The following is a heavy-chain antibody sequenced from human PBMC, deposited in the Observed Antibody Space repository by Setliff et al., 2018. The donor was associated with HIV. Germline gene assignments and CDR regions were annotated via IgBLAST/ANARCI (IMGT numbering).Heavy chain of an antibody. CDR2: MNPNSGNT. V-gene: IGHV1-8*02. CDR1: GYTFTTYD. Sequence: ASVKVSCKASGYTFTTYDINWVRQATGQGLEWMGWMNPNSGNTGYAERFQGGVTMTRDTSISTVYMELTSLRSEDMAVYYCARGLRQNRSNSDVFDVWGQGTVVTV. CDR3: ARGLRQNRSNSDVFDV. J-gene: IGHJ3*01. D-gene: IGHD4-4*01.